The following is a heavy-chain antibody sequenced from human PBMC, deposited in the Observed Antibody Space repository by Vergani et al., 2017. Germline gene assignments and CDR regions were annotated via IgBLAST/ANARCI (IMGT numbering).Heavy chain of an antibody. D-gene: IGHD6-19*01. V-gene: IGHV4-39*01. CDR2: IYYSGLT. Sequence: QLQLQQSGPGLVKPSETLFLTCTVSADSISSGSYYWGWIRQPPGKNLEWIGSIYYSGLTYYHPSLKSRVAISVETSKNQFSLKVTSLTAADTAVYFCARQKPGSGWSPGDFDDWGQGILVTFSS. J-gene: IGHJ4*02. CDR1: ADSISSGSYY. CDR3: ARQKPGSGWSPGDFDD.